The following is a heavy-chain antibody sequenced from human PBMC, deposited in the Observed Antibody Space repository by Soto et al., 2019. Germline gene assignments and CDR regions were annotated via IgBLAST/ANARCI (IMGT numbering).Heavy chain of an antibody. CDR1: GYTFTNFS. V-gene: IGHV1-3*01. CDR3: ARGRGVIRNYYGMDV. J-gene: IGHJ6*02. D-gene: IGHD3-3*02. CDR2: INAGSGYT. Sequence: QVQLVQSGAEVKKPGASVKISCEASGYTFTNFSIHWVRQAPGQRLEGMGWINAGSGYTKYSRRFQDRLIITRDRSASTAYMELSILRSEDTAMFYCARGRGVIRNYYGMDVWCQGTTVTVSS.